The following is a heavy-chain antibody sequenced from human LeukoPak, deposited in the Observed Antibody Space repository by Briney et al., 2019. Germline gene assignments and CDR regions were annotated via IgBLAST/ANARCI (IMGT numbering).Heavy chain of an antibody. V-gene: IGHV4-59*01. J-gene: IGHJ3*02. CDR3: ARAISYGGNLHDAFDI. D-gene: IGHD4-23*01. CDR2: IYYSGST. CDR1: GGSISSYY. Sequence: SETLSLTCTVSGGSISSYYWSWIRQPPGKGLEWIGYIYYSGSTNYNPSLKSRVTISVDTSKNQFSLKLSSVTAADTAVYYCARAISYGGNLHDAFDIWGQGTMVTVSS.